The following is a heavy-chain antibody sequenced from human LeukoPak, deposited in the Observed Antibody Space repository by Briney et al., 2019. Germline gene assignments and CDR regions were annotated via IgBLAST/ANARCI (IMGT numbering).Heavy chain of an antibody. CDR2: INPNSGGT. V-gene: IGHV1-2*02. D-gene: IGHD2-15*01. Sequence: ASVKVSCKASGYTFTGYYMHWVRQAPGQGLEWMGWINPNSGGTNYAQKFQGRVTMTRDTSISTAYMELSRLRSDDTAVYYCARYYSGGSCRDAFDIWGQGTMVTVSS. CDR1: GYTFTGYY. J-gene: IGHJ3*02. CDR3: ARYYSGGSCRDAFDI.